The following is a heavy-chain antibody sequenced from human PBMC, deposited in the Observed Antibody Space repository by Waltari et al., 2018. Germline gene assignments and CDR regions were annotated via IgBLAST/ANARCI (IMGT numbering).Heavy chain of an antibody. D-gene: IGHD3-3*01. V-gene: IGHV4-59*08. CDR2: IYTSGST. CDR1: GFTFSSYA. Sequence: VQLLESGGGLVQPGGSLRLSCAASGFTFSSYAMSWVRQAPGKGLEWIGRIYTSGSTNYNPSLKSRVTISVDTSKNQFSLKLSSVTAADTAVYYCARHHDFWSGGWFDPWGQGTLVTVSS. J-gene: IGHJ5*02. CDR3: ARHHDFWSGGWFDP.